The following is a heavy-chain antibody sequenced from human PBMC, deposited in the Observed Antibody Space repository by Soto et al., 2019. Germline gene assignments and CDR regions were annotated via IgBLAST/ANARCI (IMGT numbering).Heavy chain of an antibody. CDR3: ARQGGGYSGYDYWFDP. V-gene: IGHV5-51*01. D-gene: IGHD5-12*01. CDR2: IYPGDSDT. J-gene: IGHJ5*02. CDR1: GYSFTSYW. Sequence: PGESLKISCKGSGYSFTSYWIGWVRQMPGKGLEWVGIIYPGDSDTRYSPSFQGQVTISADKSISTAYLQWSSLKASDTAMYYCARQGGGYSGYDYWFDPWGQGTLVTVSS.